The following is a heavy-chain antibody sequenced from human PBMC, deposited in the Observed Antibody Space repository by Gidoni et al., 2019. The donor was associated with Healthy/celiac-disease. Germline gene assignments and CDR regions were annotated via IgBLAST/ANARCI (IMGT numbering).Heavy chain of an antibody. CDR3: ARVAYYGSGSYYSLGYYGMDV. CDR1: GGSISSSNW. CDR2: IYHSGST. D-gene: IGHD3-10*01. Sequence: QVPLQESGPGLVKPSGTLSLICAVSGGSISSSNWWSWVRQPPGKGLEWIGEIYHSGSTNYNPSLKSRVTISVDKSKNQFSLKLSSVTAADTAVYYCARVAYYGSGSYYSLGYYGMDVWGQGTTVTVSS. J-gene: IGHJ6*02. V-gene: IGHV4-4*02.